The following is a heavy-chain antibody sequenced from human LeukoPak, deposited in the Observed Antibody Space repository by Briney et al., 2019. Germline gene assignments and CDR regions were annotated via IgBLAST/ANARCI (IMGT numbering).Heavy chain of an antibody. CDR3: ARHVGYYDTTGTFRDY. CDR1: GGSVSSSRYY. D-gene: IGHD3-22*01. Sequence: SETLSLTCTVSGGSVSSSRYYLGWIRQPPGEGLEWTGSMYYTGSTYYNPSLKSRVTISVDQSKTQFSLKLSSVTAADTAVYYCARHVGYYDTTGTFRDYWGQGTLVTVSS. V-gene: IGHV4-39*01. J-gene: IGHJ4*02. CDR2: MYYTGST.